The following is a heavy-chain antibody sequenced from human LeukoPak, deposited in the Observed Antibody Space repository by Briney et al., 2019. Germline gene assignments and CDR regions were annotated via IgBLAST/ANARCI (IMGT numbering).Heavy chain of an antibody. CDR2: IRTDGGTK. Sequence: SGGSLRLSCEGSGFSFSSYWMHWVRQAPGKGLAWVSRIRTDGGTKYYADSVKGRFTVSRDNARNTLYLQVDSLRVDDTAVYYCARDWAWGGFDHWGQGTLVTVSS. CDR3: ARDWAWGGFDH. V-gene: IGHV3-74*01. J-gene: IGHJ4*02. CDR1: GFSFSSYW. D-gene: IGHD3-16*01.